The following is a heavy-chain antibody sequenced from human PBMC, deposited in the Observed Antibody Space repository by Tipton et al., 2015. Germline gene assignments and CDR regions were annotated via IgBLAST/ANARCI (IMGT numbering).Heavy chain of an antibody. V-gene: IGHV4-39*02. CDR2: YYYTRAT. Sequence: LRLSCTVSGGSISVSSVYWGWIRQSPGKGLEWIGSYYYTRATYYNPSLKSRVNISADRSKDHFSLRLTSVAAADTAVYYCARLGRWLEVDFWGQGALVTVSS. J-gene: IGHJ4*02. CDR1: GGSISVSSVY. D-gene: IGHD5-24*01. CDR3: ARLGRWLEVDF.